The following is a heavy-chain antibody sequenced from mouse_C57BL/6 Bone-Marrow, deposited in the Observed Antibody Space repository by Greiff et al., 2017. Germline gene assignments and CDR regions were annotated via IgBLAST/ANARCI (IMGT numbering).Heavy chain of an antibody. CDR2: INYDGSST. Sequence: EVQRVESEGGLVQPGSSMKLSCTASGFTFSDYYMAWVRQVPEKGLEWVANINYDGSSTYYLDSLKSRFIISRDNAKNILYLQMSSLKSEDTATYYCARDPPNYYGSSAWYCDVWGTGTTVTVSS. J-gene: IGHJ1*03. CDR3: ARDPPNYYGSSAWYCDV. CDR1: GFTFSDYY. D-gene: IGHD1-1*01. V-gene: IGHV5-16*01.